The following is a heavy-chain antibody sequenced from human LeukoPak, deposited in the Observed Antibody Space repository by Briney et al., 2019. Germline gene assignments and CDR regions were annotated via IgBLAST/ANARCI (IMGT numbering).Heavy chain of an antibody. J-gene: IGHJ4*02. CDR3: ARDRRGRTYYFDY. CDR2: IYTSGSN. Sequence: PSETLSLTCTVSGGSISSYYWSWVRQPAGKGLEWIGRIYTSGSNNYNPSLKSRLTMSVDTSKNQFSLKLSSVTAADTAVYYCARDRRGRTYYFDYWGQGTLVTVSS. V-gene: IGHV4-4*07. CDR1: GGSISSYY.